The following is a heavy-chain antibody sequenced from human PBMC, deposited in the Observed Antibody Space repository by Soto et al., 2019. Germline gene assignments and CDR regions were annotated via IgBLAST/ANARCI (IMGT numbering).Heavy chain of an antibody. J-gene: IGHJ6*02. CDR3: ARTMSDWSDFNYNSFDV. CDR2: ISYASTKT. CDR1: GFTFNSYG. Sequence: GPSLRLSCAASGFTFNSYGMHWVRQGPGNGLEWVAFISYASTKTYYADSVKGRFTISRDNSNSALYVQMNSLTGEDTAVYYCARTMSDWSDFNYNSFDVGGQGTTVTVSS. D-gene: IGHD1-1*01. V-gene: IGHV3-30*03.